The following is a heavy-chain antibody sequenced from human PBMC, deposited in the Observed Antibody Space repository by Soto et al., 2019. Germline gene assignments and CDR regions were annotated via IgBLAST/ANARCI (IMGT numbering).Heavy chain of an antibody. CDR1: GFTFSSFV. V-gene: IGHV3-23*01. Sequence: EVQLLESGGAVVQPGGSLRLSCAASGFTFSSFVMNWVRQAPGKGLEWVSGMSGSGGRIYHADYVKGRFTISRDNSKNTLFLDMKSLRADDTAVYHCARERLGYGAGRGGMDVWGKGTTVNVSS. J-gene: IGHJ6*04. CDR2: MSGSGGRI. D-gene: IGHD3-10*01. CDR3: ARERLGYGAGRGGMDV.